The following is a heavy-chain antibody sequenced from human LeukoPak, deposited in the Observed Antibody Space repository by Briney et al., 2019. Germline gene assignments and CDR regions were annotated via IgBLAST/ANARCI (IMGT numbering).Heavy chain of an antibody. CDR2: ISYDGSNK. D-gene: IGHD4-23*01. Sequence: GTSLRLSCAASGFTFSRYGMHWVRQAPGKGLEWVAVISYDGSNKYYADSVKGRFTISRDNSKNTLYLQMNSLRAEDTAVYYCAKTPTVVTTFFDYWGQGTLVTVSS. V-gene: IGHV3-30*18. CDR1: GFTFSRYG. CDR3: AKTPTVVTTFFDY. J-gene: IGHJ4*02.